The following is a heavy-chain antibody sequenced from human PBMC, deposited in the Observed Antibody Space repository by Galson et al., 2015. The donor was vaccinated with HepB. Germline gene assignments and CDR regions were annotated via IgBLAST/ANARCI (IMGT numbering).Heavy chain of an antibody. CDR1: GFSLSTSGVG. V-gene: IGHV2-5*01. J-gene: IGHJ4*02. CDR2: IYWNDDK. Sequence: PALVKPTQTLTLTCTFSGFSLSTSGVGVGWIRQPPGKALEWLALIYWNDDKRYSPSLKSRLTITKDTSKNQVVLTMTNMDPVDTATYYCAHAAPFYGSGSYPDYWGQGTLVTVSS. D-gene: IGHD3-10*01. CDR3: AHAAPFYGSGSYPDY.